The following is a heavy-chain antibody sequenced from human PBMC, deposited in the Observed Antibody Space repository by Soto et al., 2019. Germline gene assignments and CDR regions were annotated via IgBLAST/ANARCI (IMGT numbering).Heavy chain of an antibody. D-gene: IGHD6-6*01. J-gene: IGHJ3*02. V-gene: IGHV4-39*01. CDR2: IYYSGST. Sequence: SETLSLTCTVSGGSISSSSYYWGWIRQPPGKGLEWIGSIYYSGSTYYNPSLKSRVTISVDTSKNQFSLKLSSVTAADTAVYYCARAASEYSSSSYPSSAFDIWGQGTMVTVSS. CDR1: GGSISSSSYY. CDR3: ARAASEYSSSSYPSSAFDI.